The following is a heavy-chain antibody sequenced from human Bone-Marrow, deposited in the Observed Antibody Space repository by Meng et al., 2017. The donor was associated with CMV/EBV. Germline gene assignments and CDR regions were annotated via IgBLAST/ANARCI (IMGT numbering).Heavy chain of an antibody. CDR3: ARQVVPALPFDN. V-gene: IGHV3-66*02. J-gene: IGHJ4*02. CDR2: IHRGGRT. Sequence: GESLKISCEASGFTISNNFMSWVRQAPGRGLDWVSVIHRGGRTYYADSVKGRFTISRDNSKNTLYLQMNSLRAEDTAVYYCARQVVPALPFDNWRQGTLVTVS. D-gene: IGHD2-2*01. CDR1: GFTISNNF.